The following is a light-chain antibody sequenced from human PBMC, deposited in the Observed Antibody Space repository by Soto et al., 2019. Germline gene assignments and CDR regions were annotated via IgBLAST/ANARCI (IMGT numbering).Light chain of an antibody. J-gene: IGLJ1*01. CDR2: NVS. V-gene: IGLV2-14*01. Sequence: QSALTQPASLSGSPGQSNTISCTGTSSVVGGYNSVSWYQQHPGKAPKLMIYNVSNRPSGVSNRFSGSKSGNTASLTISGLQAEDEADYYCSSYTSSSTYVFGTGTKVTVL. CDR3: SSYTSSSTYV. CDR1: SSVVGGYNS.